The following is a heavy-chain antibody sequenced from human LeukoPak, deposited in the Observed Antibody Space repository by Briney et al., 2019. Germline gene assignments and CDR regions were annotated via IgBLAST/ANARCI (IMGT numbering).Heavy chain of an antibody. D-gene: IGHD3-9*01. CDR3: ARVRRSTLRYFDWFDY. CDR1: GFTFSSHA. CDR2: ISASGVSI. J-gene: IGHJ4*02. Sequence: GGSLRLSCAASGFTFSSHAMTWVRQAPGKGLEWVSAISASGVSIYYADSVKGRFTISRDNSKNTLYLQMNSLRAEDTAVYYCARVRRSTLRYFDWFDYWGQGTLVTVSS. V-gene: IGHV3-23*01.